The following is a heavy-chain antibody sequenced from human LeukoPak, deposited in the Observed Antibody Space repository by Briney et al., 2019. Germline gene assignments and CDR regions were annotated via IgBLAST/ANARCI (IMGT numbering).Heavy chain of an antibody. D-gene: IGHD3-10*01. CDR2: ISYDGSNK. CDR3: ARDRRRYYGSGSNFDY. J-gene: IGHJ4*02. Sequence: GRSLRLSCAASGFTFSSYGMHWVRQAPGKGLEWVAVISYDGSNKYYADSVKGRFTISRDNSKNTLYLQMNSLRAEDTAVYYCARDRRRYYGSGSNFDYWGQGTLVTVSS. V-gene: IGHV3-30*03. CDR1: GFTFSSYG.